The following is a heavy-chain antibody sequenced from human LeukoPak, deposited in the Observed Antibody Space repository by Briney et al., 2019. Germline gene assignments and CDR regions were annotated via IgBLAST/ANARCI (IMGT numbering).Heavy chain of an antibody. D-gene: IGHD3-22*01. J-gene: IGHJ3*02. V-gene: IGHV1-2*02. CDR1: GYTFTSYA. CDR3: ATGYYYGSTRGDAFDI. Sequence: GASVKVSCKASGYTFTSYAMHWVRQAPGQRLEWMGWINPNSGGTNYAQKFQGRVTMTRDTSISTAYMELSRLRSDDTAVYYCATGYYYGSTRGDAFDIWGQGTVVTVSS. CDR2: INPNSGGT.